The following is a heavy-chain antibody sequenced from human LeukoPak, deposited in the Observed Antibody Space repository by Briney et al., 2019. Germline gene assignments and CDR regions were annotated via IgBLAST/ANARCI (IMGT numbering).Heavy chain of an antibody. D-gene: IGHD3-3*01. Sequence: GGSLRLSCAASGFTFSSYAMSWVRQAPGKGLEWVSAISGSGGSTYYADSVKGRFTISRDNSKNTLYLQMNSLRAEDTAVYYCAKSGPTIFGVVIPDGHWSDPWGQGTLVTVSS. CDR3: AKSGPTIFGVVIPDGHWSDP. CDR2: ISGSGGST. CDR1: GFTFSSYA. J-gene: IGHJ5*02. V-gene: IGHV3-23*01.